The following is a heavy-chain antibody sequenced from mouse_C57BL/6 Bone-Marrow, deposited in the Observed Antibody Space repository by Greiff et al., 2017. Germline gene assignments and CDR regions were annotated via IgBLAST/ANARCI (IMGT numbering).Heavy chain of an antibody. CDR2: IYPRSGNT. J-gene: IGHJ3*01. CDR3: ARYNYYGSIPFAY. Sequence: QVQLQQSGAELARPGASVKLSCKASGYTFTSYGISWVKQRTGQGLEWIGEIYPRSGNTYYNEKFKGKATLTADKSSSTAYMELRSLTSEDSAVYFCARYNYYGSIPFAYWGQGTLVTVSA. V-gene: IGHV1-81*01. CDR1: GYTFTSYG. D-gene: IGHD1-1*01.